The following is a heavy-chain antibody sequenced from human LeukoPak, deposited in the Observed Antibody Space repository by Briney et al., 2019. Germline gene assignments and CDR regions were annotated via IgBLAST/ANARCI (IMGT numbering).Heavy chain of an antibody. J-gene: IGHJ5*02. Sequence: GGSLRLSCGDSGFTSSTYAMSWVRQAPGKGLEWVSAISGSGGSTYYADSVKGRFTISRDNSKNTLYLQMNSLRAEDTAVYYCAKDRYYYDSSGYSNWFDPWAREPWSPSPQ. CDR1: GFTSSTYA. V-gene: IGHV3-23*01. CDR3: AKDRYYYDSSGYSNWFDP. CDR2: ISGSGGST. D-gene: IGHD3-22*01.